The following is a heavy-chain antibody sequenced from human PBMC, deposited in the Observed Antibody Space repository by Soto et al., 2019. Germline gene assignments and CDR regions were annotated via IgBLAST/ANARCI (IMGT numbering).Heavy chain of an antibody. Sequence: SETLSLTCTVSGGSISSYYWSWIRQPPGKGLEWTGYIYYSGSTNYNPSLKSRVTISVDTSKNQFSLKLSSVTAADTAVYYCARLSPQTTVDYYYYGMDVWGQGTTVTVSS. CDR1: GGSISSYY. D-gene: IGHD4-17*01. V-gene: IGHV4-59*01. J-gene: IGHJ6*02. CDR2: IYYSGST. CDR3: ARLSPQTTVDYYYYGMDV.